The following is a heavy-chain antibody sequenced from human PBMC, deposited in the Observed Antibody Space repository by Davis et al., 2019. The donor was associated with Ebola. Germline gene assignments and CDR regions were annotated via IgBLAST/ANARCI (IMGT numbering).Heavy chain of an antibody. J-gene: IGHJ4*02. CDR3: ARAPVIPAAIRGAYYFDY. D-gene: IGHD2-2*02. V-gene: IGHV4-34*01. CDR1: GGPFSSLY. Sequence: MPSETLSLTCAVNGGPFSSLYRGWIRQAPGKGLEWIGEITHPGSIYYNPSLKSRVTISVDTSKNQFSLKLSSVTAADTAVYYCARAPVIPAAIRGAYYFDYWGQGTLVTVSS. CDR2: ITHPGSI.